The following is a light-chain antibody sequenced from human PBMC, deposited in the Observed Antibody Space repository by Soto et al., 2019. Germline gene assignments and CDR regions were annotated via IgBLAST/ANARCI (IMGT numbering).Light chain of an antibody. V-gene: IGKV1-12*01. J-gene: IGKJ4*02. CDR3: QQTSSFPLT. CDR2: AAS. Sequence: DIQMTQSPSSVSASVGDRVTITCRASQGITSWLAWYQQKPGRAPKLLIYAASSLQSGVPTRFSGSGSARDLTLTISSLQPEDFATYFCQQTSSFPLTFGGGTKVEIK. CDR1: QGITSW.